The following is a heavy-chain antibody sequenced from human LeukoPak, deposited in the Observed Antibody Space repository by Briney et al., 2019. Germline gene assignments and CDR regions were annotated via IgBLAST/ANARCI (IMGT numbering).Heavy chain of an antibody. Sequence: SETLSLTCTVSGGSISGYYWSWVRQPAGKGLEWIGRIYSSGSANYDPSLKSRVTMSVDTSNNQFSLKLTSVSAADTAVYYCAREYGDLDYWGQGTLVTVSS. CDR1: GGSISGYY. D-gene: IGHD4-17*01. V-gene: IGHV4-4*07. CDR3: AREYGDLDY. J-gene: IGHJ4*02. CDR2: IYSSGSA.